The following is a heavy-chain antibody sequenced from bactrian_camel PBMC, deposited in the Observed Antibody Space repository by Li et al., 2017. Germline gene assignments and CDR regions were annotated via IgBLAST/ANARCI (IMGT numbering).Heavy chain of an antibody. V-gene: IGHV3S53*01. CDR1: EDISTFF. CDR3: AKRGVGFFSDFDY. Sequence: HVQLVESGGGSVQAGGSLKLSCVASEDISTFFVGWFRQVPGKGREMVAQIQDDGMKHYGGTVKGRFTISRDNAKNTVYLQMNSLKSEDTALYYCAKRGVGFFSDFDYWGQGTQVTVS. J-gene: IGHJ6*01. CDR2: IQDDGMK. D-gene: IGHD5*01.